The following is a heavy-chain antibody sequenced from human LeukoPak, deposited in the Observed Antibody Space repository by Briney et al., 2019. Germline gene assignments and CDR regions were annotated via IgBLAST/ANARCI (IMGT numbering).Heavy chain of an antibody. V-gene: IGHV4-39*07. CDR1: GGSISSGSYY. J-gene: IGHJ4*02. CDR2: IYHSGST. D-gene: IGHD2-15*01. CDR3: ARRGYCSGGSCYSFDY. Sequence: SETLSLTCTVSGGSISSGSYYWGWIRQPPGKGLEWIGSIYHSGSTYYNPSLKSRVTISVDTSKNQFSLKLSSVTAADTAVYYCARRGYCSGGSCYSFDYWGQGTLVTVSS.